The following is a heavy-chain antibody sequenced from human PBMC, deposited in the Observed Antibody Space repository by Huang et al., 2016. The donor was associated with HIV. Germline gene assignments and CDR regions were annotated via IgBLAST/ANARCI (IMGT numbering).Heavy chain of an antibody. D-gene: IGHD6-19*01. V-gene: IGHV3-21*01. CDR2: IDSSGDYI. Sequence: EVHLVESGGGLVKPGGSLRLSCVVSGFYFNSYSFNLVRQARGKGLEWVSTIDSSGDYINYADSVKGRFTVSRDNAKKSIYLHMSSLRGEDTAVYYCARVLAAVAGTFDYWGQGTLVSVSS. CDR1: GFYFNSYS. J-gene: IGHJ4*02. CDR3: ARVLAAVAGTFDY.